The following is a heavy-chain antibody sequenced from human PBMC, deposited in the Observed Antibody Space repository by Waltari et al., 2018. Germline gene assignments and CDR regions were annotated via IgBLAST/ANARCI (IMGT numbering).Heavy chain of an antibody. J-gene: IGHJ5*02. CDR1: GGSISRADYY. Sequence: QVQLQESGPGLVKPSQTLSLTCTVSGGSISRADYYWGWIRQHPTKGLEWIGYIYYTGSTYYNPSLKSRVTISVDTSKTQFSLKLSSVTAADTAVYYCARSGQSGGWFDPWGQGTLVTVSS. CDR2: IYYTGST. V-gene: IGHV4-31*03. D-gene: IGHD1-26*01. CDR3: ARSGQSGGWFDP.